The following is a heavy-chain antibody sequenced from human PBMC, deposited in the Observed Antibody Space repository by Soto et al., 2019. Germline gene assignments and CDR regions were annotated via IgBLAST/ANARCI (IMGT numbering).Heavy chain of an antibody. Sequence: ASVHVSCKASGYTFTSYAMHWVRQAPGQGLQWMGWISPNSGGTNYARKFQGRVTMTRDTSISTAYMELSRLRSDDTAVYYCARTRLYCTGCGMDVWGQGTTVTVSS. D-gene: IGHD2-8*02. CDR2: ISPNSGGT. V-gene: IGHV1-2*02. J-gene: IGHJ6*02. CDR3: ARTRLYCTGCGMDV. CDR1: GYTFTSYA.